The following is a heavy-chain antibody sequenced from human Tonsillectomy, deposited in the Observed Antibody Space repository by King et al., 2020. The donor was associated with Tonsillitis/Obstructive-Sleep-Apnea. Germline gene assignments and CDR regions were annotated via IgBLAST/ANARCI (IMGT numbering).Heavy chain of an antibody. J-gene: IGHJ4*02. V-gene: IGHV1-46*01. CDR3: ARVGGPSNDNRSSGGFDY. Sequence: HVQLVQSGAEVKRPGASVKVSCKASGYTFTSYYMHWVRQAPGQGLEWMGIINPRGGSTRYAQKFQGRVTMTSDTSTSTVYMDLSSLRSEDTAVYYCARVGGPSNDNRSSGGFDYWGQGTLVTVSS. CDR1: GYTFTSYY. D-gene: IGHD6-6*01. CDR2: INPRGGST.